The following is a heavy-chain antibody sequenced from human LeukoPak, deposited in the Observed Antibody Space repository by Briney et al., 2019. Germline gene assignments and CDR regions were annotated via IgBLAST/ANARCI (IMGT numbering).Heavy chain of an antibody. J-gene: IGHJ4*02. CDR2: VFYSGST. CDR1: GGSVSNASYY. D-gene: IGHD3-10*01. V-gene: IGHV4-61*01. CDR3: ARVRYGSGSYYFDN. Sequence: SETLSLTCTVSGGSVSNASYYWSWIRQPPGKGLDWIGYVFYSGSTNYSPPLKSRVTVSVDTSKNQFSLILTSVTAADTAVYYCARVRYGSGSYYFDNWGQGTQVTVSS.